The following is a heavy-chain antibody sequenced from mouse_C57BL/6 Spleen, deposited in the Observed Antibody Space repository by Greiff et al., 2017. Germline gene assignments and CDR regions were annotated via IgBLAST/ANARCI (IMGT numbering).Heavy chain of an antibody. CDR3: ARKSVGLGIAY. Sequence: QVQLQQPGAELVMPGASVKLSCKASGYTFTSYWMHWVKQRPGQGLEWIGEIDPSDSYTNYNQKFKGKSTLTVDKSSSTAYMQLSSLTSEDSAVYYCARKSVGLGIAYWGQGTLVTVSA. D-gene: IGHD3-1*01. J-gene: IGHJ3*01. CDR1: GYTFTSYW. CDR2: IDPSDSYT. V-gene: IGHV1-69*01.